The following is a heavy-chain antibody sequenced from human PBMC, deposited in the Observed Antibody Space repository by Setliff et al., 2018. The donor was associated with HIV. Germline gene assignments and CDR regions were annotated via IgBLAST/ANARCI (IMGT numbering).Heavy chain of an antibody. J-gene: IGHJ4*02. CDR2: MNPNSGNT. CDR1: GYTFTSYD. Sequence: ASVKVSCKASGYTFTSYDINWVRQATGQGLEWMGWMNPNSGNTGYAQKFQGRVTMTRNTTISTAYMELSSLRSDDTAIYYCAKPFGSDGSRQLDSWGQGTLVTVSS. CDR3: AKPFGSDGSRQLDS. D-gene: IGHD2-15*01. V-gene: IGHV1-8*02.